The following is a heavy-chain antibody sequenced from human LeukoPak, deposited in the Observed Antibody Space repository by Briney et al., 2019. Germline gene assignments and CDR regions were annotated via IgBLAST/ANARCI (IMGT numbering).Heavy chain of an antibody. J-gene: IGHJ4*02. CDR3: ARDRSGYKD. V-gene: IGHV4-59*01. Sequence: PSETPSLTCTISGASISGFYWSWIRQPPGKGLEWIGSINYSGSTNYNPSLKSRVTISIDTSKNQISLKVSSVTATDTAVYYCARDRSGYKDWGQGTLVTVSS. D-gene: IGHD3-22*01. CDR1: GASISGFY. CDR2: INYSGST.